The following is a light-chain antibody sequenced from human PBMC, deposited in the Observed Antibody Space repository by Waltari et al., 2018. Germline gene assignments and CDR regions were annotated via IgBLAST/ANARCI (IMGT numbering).Light chain of an antibody. CDR2: GAS. CDR1: QSVSSSY. CDR3: QQYGSSPT. J-gene: IGKJ1*01. Sequence: EIVLTQSPGTLSLSPGQRATLSCRASQSVSSSYLAWYQQKPGQAPRLLIYGASSRATGIPDRFRGSGSGTDFTLTISRLEPEDCAVYYCQQYGSSPTFGQGTKVEI. V-gene: IGKV3-20*01.